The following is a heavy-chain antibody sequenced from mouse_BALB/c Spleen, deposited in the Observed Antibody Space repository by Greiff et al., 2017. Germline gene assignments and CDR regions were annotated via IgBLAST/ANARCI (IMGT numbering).Heavy chain of an antibody. J-gene: IGHJ4*01. CDR1: GYSFTSYY. CDR2: IDPFNGGT. V-gene: IGHV1S135*01. D-gene: IGHD1-1*01. Sequence: VQLKQSGPELMKPGASVKISCKASGYSFTSYYMHWVKQSHGKSLEWIGYIDPFNGGTSYNQKFKGKATLTVDKSSSTAYMHLSSLTSEDSAVYYCARKVLLLRPSYAMDYWRQGTSVTVSS. CDR3: ARKVLLLRPSYAMDY.